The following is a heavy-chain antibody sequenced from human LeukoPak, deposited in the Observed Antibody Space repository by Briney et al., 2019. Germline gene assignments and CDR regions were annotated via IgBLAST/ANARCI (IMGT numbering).Heavy chain of an antibody. J-gene: IGHJ6*02. D-gene: IGHD6-13*01. CDR2: ISSSSSYI. CDR3: AKSLGEYSSSWLYYYYYGMDG. V-gene: IGHV3-21*01. CDR1: GFTFSSYS. Sequence: GGSLRLSCAASGFTFSSYSMNWVRQAPGKGLEWVSSISSSSSYIYYADSVKGRFTISRDNSKNTLYLQMNSLRAEDTAVYYCAKSLGEYSSSWLYYYYYGMDGWGQGTTVTVSS.